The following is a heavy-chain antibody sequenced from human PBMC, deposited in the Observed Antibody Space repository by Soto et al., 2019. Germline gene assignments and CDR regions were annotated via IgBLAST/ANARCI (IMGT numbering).Heavy chain of an antibody. Sequence: EVQLVESGGGLVRPGGSLRLSCEASGFIFGNYSMNWVRQAPGQGLEWVSSISSRSNFIYYADSLRGRVTISRDNTQNPLHVQMNSLRVDDSAIYYCARVQKLYGNSVYYYGMDVWGQWTTVTVSS. CDR1: GFIFGNYS. CDR2: ISSRSNFI. D-gene: IGHD3-10*01. CDR3: ARVQKLYGNSVYYYGMDV. V-gene: IGHV3-21*01. J-gene: IGHJ6*02.